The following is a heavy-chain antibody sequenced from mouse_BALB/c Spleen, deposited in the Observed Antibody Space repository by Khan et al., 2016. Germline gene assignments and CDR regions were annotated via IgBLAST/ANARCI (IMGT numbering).Heavy chain of an antibody. CDR1: GYTFTDYY. CDR2: IFPGSGST. CDR3: ARSYYGYVAMDY. D-gene: IGHD1-2*01. Sequence: QVQLQQSGTELPRPGASVKLSCKASGYTFTDYYLHWVKQRTGQGLEWIGEIFPGSGSTYYNEKFKGKASLTADTSSSTAYMQLSSLTSEDSVVYFCARSYYGYVAMDYWGHGASVTVSS. V-gene: IGHV1-77*01. J-gene: IGHJ4*01.